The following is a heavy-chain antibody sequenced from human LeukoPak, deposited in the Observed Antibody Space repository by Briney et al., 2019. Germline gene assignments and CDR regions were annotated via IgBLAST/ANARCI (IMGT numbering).Heavy chain of an antibody. V-gene: IGHV3-11*03. Sequence: KPGGSLRLSCVASGIPFSDYYMNWIRQAPGKGLEWISYISSSSSYRDYAASVKGRFTISRDNAKNVLYLQMNSLRVEDTAVYYCAAGTAADYWGLGTLVAVSS. CDR2: ISSSSSYR. J-gene: IGHJ4*02. CDR1: GIPFSDYY. CDR3: AAGTAADY. D-gene: IGHD6-13*01.